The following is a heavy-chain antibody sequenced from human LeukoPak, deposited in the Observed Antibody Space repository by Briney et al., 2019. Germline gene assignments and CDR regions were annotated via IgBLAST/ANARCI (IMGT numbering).Heavy chain of an antibody. CDR1: GGSISSHY. J-gene: IGHJ3*02. CDR2: IYYRGST. D-gene: IGHD4-23*01. V-gene: IGHV4-59*11. Sequence: SETLSLTCSVSGGSISSHYWSWIRQPPGKGVEWVDYIYYRGSTNYDPSLNSRVTISVDTSKNQFSLKLSSVTAADTAVYYCARDYLGGNPDAFDIWGQGTMVTVSS. CDR3: ARDYLGGNPDAFDI.